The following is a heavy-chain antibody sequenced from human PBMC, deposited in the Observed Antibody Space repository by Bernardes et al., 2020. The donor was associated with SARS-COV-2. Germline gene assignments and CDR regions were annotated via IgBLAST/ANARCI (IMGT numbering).Heavy chain of an antibody. V-gene: IGHV4-34*01. CDR3: ARTPDYDVLTGSYAEGYDS. CDR2: ITHSGSS. D-gene: IGHD3-9*01. Sequence: SETLSLTRAVYGGSFSGYCWTWIRQSPGKGLEWIGEITHSGSSNYNPSLKSRVTVSADRTKNQFSLRLTSVTAADTAVYYCARTPDYDVLTGSYAEGYDSWGQGTQVTVSS. CDR1: GGSFSGYC. J-gene: IGHJ5*01.